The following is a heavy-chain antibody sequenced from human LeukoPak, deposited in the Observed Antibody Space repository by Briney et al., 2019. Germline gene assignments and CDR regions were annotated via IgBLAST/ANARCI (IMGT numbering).Heavy chain of an antibody. CDR1: GGSISSYY. D-gene: IGHD3-9*01. V-gene: IGHV4-59*01. CDR2: IYYSGST. J-gene: IGHJ3*02. Sequence: PSETLSLTCTVSGGSISSYYWSWIRQPPGKGLEWIGYIYYSGSTNYNPSLKSRVTISVDTSKNQFSLKLSSVTAADTAVYYCASSSAGYTDAFDIWGQGTMVTVSS. CDR3: ASSSAGYTDAFDI.